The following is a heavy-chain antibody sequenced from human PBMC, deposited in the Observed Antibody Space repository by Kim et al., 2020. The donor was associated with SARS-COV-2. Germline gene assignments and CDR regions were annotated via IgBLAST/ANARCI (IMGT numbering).Heavy chain of an antibody. Sequence: SETLSLTCAVYGGSFSGYYWSWIRQPPGKGLEWIGEINHSGSTNYNPSLKSRVTISVDTSKNQFSLKLSSVTAADTAVYYCARSRSVFTYYYGSGSYPFDYWGQGTLVTVSS. CDR1: GGSFSGYY. D-gene: IGHD3-10*01. V-gene: IGHV4-34*01. J-gene: IGHJ4*02. CDR2: INHSGST. CDR3: ARSRSVFTYYYGSGSYPFDY.